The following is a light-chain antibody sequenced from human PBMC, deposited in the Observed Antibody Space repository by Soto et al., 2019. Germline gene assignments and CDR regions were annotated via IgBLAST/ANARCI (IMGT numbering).Light chain of an antibody. CDR3: QQYNNWPRRT. CDR2: GAS. CDR1: QSVSSN. V-gene: IGKV3-15*01. J-gene: IGKJ1*01. Sequence: PGERATLSCRASQSVSSNLAWYQQKPGQAPRLLIYGASTRATGIPARFSGSGSGTEFTLTIRSLQSEDLAVYYCQQYNNWPRRTVGQGTKV.